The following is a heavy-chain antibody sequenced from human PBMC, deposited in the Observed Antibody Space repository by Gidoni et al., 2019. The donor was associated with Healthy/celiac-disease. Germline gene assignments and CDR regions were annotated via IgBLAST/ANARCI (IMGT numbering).Heavy chain of an antibody. CDR3: AAFNPDYYDSSGPLDY. V-gene: IGHV3-23*01. J-gene: IGHJ4*02. D-gene: IGHD3-22*01. CDR2: MSGSGGST. Sequence: EVQLLESGGGFVQPGGSLSLSCAPSGSTFRSHAMSWVRQAPGKGLEWVSAMSGSGGSTYYADTVKGRFTISRDNSKNTLYLQMNSLRAEDTAVYYCAAFNPDYYDSSGPLDYWGQGTLVTVSS. CDR1: GSTFRSHA.